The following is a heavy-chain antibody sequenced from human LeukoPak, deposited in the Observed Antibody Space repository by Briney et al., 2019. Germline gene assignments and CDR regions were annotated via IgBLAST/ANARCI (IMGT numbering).Heavy chain of an antibody. D-gene: IGHD2-2*01. CDR1: GFTFSRYW. J-gene: IGHJ3*02. CDR2: IKQDGSEK. Sequence: GGSLRLSCAASGFTFSRYWMSWVRQAPGKGLEWVANIKQDGSEKYYVDSVKGRFTISRDNAKNSLYLQMNSLRAEDTALYYCAKGIQYQLLMDAFDIWGQGTMVTVSS. V-gene: IGHV3-7*03. CDR3: AKGIQYQLLMDAFDI.